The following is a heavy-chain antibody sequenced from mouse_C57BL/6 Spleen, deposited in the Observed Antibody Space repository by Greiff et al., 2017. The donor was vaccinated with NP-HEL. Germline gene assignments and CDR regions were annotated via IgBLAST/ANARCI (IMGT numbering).Heavy chain of an antibody. J-gene: IGHJ3*01. CDR2: ISYDGSN. CDR3: AREILWSPY. V-gene: IGHV3-6*01. D-gene: IGHD1-1*01. CDR1: GYSITSGYY. Sequence: ESGPGLVKPSQSLSLTCSVTGYSITSGYYWNWIRQFPGNKLEWMGYISYDGSNNYNLSLKNRISITRDTSKNQFFLKLNSVTTEDTATYYCAREILWSPYWGQGTLVTVSA.